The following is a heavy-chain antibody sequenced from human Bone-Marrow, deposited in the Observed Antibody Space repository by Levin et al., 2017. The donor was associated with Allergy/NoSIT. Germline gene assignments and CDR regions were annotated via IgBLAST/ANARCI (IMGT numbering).Heavy chain of an antibody. CDR2: ISYDGSNE. CDR1: EFSFSDYA. V-gene: IGHV3-30*04. J-gene: IGHJ6*02. CDR3: AKDSSSGRPWRYGMDV. D-gene: IGHD6-6*01. Sequence: GESLKISCAASEFSFSDYAMHWVRQAPGKGLEWVAVISYDGSNEYYADSVRGRFTLSRDNSRHTLFLQMSSLRGEDTAVYYCAKDSSSGRPWRYGMDVWGQGTTVTVSS.